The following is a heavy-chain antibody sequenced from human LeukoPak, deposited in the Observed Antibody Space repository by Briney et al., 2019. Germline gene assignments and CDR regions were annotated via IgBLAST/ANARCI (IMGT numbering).Heavy chain of an antibody. CDR1: GYSISSGYY. J-gene: IGHJ5*02. V-gene: IGHV4-38-2*02. CDR2: IYHSGST. CDR3: ARDEYSSSWYWFDP. Sequence: SETLSLTCTVSGYSISSGYYWGWIRQPPGKGLEWIGSIYHSGSTYYNPSLKSRVTIPVDTSKNQFSLKLSSVTAADTAVYYCARDEYSSSWYWFDPWGQGTLVTVSS. D-gene: IGHD6-13*01.